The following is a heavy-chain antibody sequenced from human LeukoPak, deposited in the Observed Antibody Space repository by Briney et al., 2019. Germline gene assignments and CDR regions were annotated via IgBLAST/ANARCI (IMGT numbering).Heavy chain of an antibody. D-gene: IGHD5-24*01. CDR1: GYSISSGYY. Sequence: SETLSLTCAVSGYSISSGYYWGWIRQPPGKGLEWIGSIYHSGSTYYNPSLKSRVTISVDTSKNQFSLKLRSVTAADTAVYYCARIYGDGYNPSYWGQGTLVTVSS. J-gene: IGHJ4*02. CDR3: ARIYGDGYNPSY. CDR2: IYHSGST. V-gene: IGHV4-38-2*01.